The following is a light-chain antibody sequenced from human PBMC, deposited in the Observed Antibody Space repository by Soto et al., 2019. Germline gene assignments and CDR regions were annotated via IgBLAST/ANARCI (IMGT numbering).Light chain of an antibody. Sequence: EIVLTQSPGTLSLSPGESATLSCRASQSVSSSSLAWYQPKPGQAPRLLIYDASNRATGIPARFSGSGSGAEFTLTISSLQSDDFAVYYCLQYDKWPPWTFGQGTKVDIK. CDR3: LQYDKWPPWT. CDR1: QSVSSS. J-gene: IGKJ1*01. CDR2: DAS. V-gene: IGKV3D-15*01.